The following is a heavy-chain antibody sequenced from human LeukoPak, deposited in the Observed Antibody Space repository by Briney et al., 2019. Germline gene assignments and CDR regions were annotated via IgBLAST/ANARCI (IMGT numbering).Heavy chain of an antibody. J-gene: IGHJ4*02. CDR1: GGFNSRYY. Sequence: PSETLSLTCSVSGGFNSRYYWSWVRQPLGKGLEWLGHIFYSGHSNYNASLTSRIRMSVDTSKAQFSLELASVIAADTAVYYCARTDPLGFFDQWGPGILVTVSS. D-gene: IGHD6-25*01. CDR2: IFYSGHS. V-gene: IGHV4-59*12. CDR3: ARTDPLGFFDQ.